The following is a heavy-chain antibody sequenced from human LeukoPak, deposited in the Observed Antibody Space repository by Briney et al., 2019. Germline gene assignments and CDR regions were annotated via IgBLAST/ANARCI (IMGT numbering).Heavy chain of an antibody. Sequence: PTGGSLRLSCTTSGFTFGDYGMSWFRQAPGKGLEWVTFIGTEAYGGTTESAASVKGRFTISRDDSKSIAYLQMNSLKTEDTAVYYCARGTYDYDSTYYFDSWGQGTLVTVSS. CDR1: GFTFGDYG. D-gene: IGHD3-22*01. CDR3: ARGTYDYDSTYYFDS. J-gene: IGHJ4*02. CDR2: IGTEAYGGTT. V-gene: IGHV3-49*03.